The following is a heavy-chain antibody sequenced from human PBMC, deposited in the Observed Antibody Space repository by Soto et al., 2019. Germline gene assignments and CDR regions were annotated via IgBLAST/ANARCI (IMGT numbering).Heavy chain of an antibody. V-gene: IGHV5-51*01. CDR1: GYSFTSYW. CDR3: ARLGMSYYDSSGYSLRDDAFDI. CDR2: IYPGDSDT. Sequence: GESLKISCKGSGYSFTSYWIGWVRQMPGKGLEWMGIIYPGDSDTRYSPSFQGQVTISAAKSISTAYLQWSSLKASDTAMYYCARLGMSYYDSSGYSLRDDAFDIWGQGTMVTVSS. J-gene: IGHJ3*02. D-gene: IGHD3-22*01.